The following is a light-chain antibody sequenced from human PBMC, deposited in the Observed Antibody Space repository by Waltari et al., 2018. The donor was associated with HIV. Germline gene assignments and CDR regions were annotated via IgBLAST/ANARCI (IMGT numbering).Light chain of an antibody. V-gene: IGKV1-5*03. CDR3: QQHNSFPS. J-gene: IGKJ2*01. CDR1: QSISSW. Sequence: DIQMTQSPSTLSASVGDRVTITCRASQSISSWLAWYQQKPGKDPQLLIYKASSLESGVPSRFSGSGSETEFTLTISSLQPDDFATYYCQQHNSFPSFGQGTKLEI. CDR2: KAS.